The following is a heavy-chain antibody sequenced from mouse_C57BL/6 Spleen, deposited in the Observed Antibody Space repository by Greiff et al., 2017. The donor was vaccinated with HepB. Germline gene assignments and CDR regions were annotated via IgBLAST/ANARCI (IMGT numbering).Heavy chain of an antibody. CDR1: GFTFSSYA. CDR3: AREGSSGPNYFDY. D-gene: IGHD3-2*02. Sequence: DVQLVESGGGLVKPGGSLKLSCAASGFTFSSYAMSWVRQTPEKRLEWVATISDGGSYTYYPDNVKGRFTISRDNAKNNLYLQMSHLKSEDTAMYHCAREGSSGPNYFDYWGQGTTLTVSS. CDR2: ISDGGSYT. J-gene: IGHJ2*01. V-gene: IGHV5-4*01.